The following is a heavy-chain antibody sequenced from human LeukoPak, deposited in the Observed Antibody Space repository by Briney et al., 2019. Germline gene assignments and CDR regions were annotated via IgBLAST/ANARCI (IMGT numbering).Heavy chain of an antibody. CDR3: ARDGGGTGRPFDF. CDR1: GGSISIYY. Sequence: SETLSLTCTVSGGSISIYYWNWIRPPAGKGLEWIGRIYNTGSTNYNPSLKSRVTMSVDTSNNRLSLNLSPVTAADTAVYYCARDGGGTGRPFDFWGQGTLVTVSS. V-gene: IGHV4-4*07. CDR2: IYNTGST. D-gene: IGHD1-26*01. J-gene: IGHJ4*02.